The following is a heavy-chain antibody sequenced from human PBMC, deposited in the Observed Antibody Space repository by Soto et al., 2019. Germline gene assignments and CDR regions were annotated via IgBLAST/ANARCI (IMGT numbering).Heavy chain of an antibody. V-gene: IGHV3-11*01. J-gene: IGHJ6*03. Sequence: GGSLRLSCAASGFTFSDYYMSWIRQAPGKGLEWVSYISSSGSTIYYADSVKGRFTISRDNAKNSLYLQMNSLRAEDTAVYYCARDMVVRGVTYYYYYMDVWGKGTTVTVSS. CDR2: ISSSGSTI. CDR1: GFTFSDYY. D-gene: IGHD3-10*01. CDR3: ARDMVVRGVTYYYYYMDV.